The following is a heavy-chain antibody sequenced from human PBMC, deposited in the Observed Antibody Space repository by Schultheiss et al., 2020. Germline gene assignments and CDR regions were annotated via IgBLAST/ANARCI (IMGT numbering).Heavy chain of an antibody. CDR1: GGSISSGGYY. D-gene: IGHD1-26*01. CDR3: ARGNLGGADAFDI. Sequence: SETLSLTCTVSGGSISSGGYYWSWIRQHPGKGLEWIGYIYYSGSTYYNPSLKSRVTISVDTSKNQFSLRLRSVTAADTAVYYCARGNLGGADAFDIWGQGTMVTVSS. V-gene: IGHV4-31*03. CDR2: IYYSGST. J-gene: IGHJ3*02.